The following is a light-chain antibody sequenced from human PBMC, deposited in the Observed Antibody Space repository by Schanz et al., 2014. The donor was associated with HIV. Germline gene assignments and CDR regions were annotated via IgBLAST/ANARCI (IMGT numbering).Light chain of an antibody. CDR3: SSYTSSLWV. J-gene: IGLJ3*02. CDR1: SSDVGGYDF. CDR2: EVT. Sequence: SALTQPPSASGSPGQSVTISCTGTSSDVGGYDFVSWYQQPPGKAPKLMIYEVTKRPLGVPNRFSGSKSGNTDSLTISGLQAEDEPDYYCSSYTSSLWVFGGGTKLTVL. V-gene: IGLV2-8*01.